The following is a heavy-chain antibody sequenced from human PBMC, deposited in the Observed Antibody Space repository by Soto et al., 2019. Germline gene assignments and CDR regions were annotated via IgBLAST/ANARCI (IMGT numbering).Heavy chain of an antibody. V-gene: IGHV1-18*01. J-gene: IGHJ5*02. Sequence: GASVKVSCKASGYTFTSYGISWVRQAPGQGLEWMGWISAYRDNTNYAQKLQGRVTMTTDTSTSTAYMELRSLRSDDTAVYYCARVRGMSGYYHNWFDPWGQGTLVTVSS. D-gene: IGHD3-22*01. CDR2: ISAYRDNT. CDR1: GYTFTSYG. CDR3: ARVRGMSGYYHNWFDP.